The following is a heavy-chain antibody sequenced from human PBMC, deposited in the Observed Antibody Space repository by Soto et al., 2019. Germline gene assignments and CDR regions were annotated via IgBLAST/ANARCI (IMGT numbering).Heavy chain of an antibody. CDR3: ATEPPYSGSYSPRWGMDV. V-gene: IGHV1-24*01. CDR2: FDPEDGET. Sequence: QVQLVQSGAEVKKPGASVKVSCKVSGYTLTELSMHWVRQAPGKGLEWMGGFDPEDGETIYAQKFQGRVTMTEDTSTDTAYMELSSLRSEDTAVYYCATEPPYSGSYSPRWGMDVWGQGTTVTVSS. D-gene: IGHD1-26*01. J-gene: IGHJ6*02. CDR1: GYTLTELS.